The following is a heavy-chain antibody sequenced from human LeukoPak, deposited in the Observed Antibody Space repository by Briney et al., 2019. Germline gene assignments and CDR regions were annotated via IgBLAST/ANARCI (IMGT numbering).Heavy chain of an antibody. Sequence: SEALSLTCAVYGGSLSGYYWSWIRQPPGKGLEWIGEINHSGSTNYIPSLKSRVTISGDTSKNQFSLRLSSVTAADTAVYYCARWGPSAFDMWGQGTKVTVSS. D-gene: IGHD3-16*01. J-gene: IGHJ3*02. CDR2: INHSGST. CDR1: GGSLSGYY. CDR3: ARWGPSAFDM. V-gene: IGHV4-34*01.